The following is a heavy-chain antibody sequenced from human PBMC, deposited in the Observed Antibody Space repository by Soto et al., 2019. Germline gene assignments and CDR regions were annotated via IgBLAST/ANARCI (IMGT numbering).Heavy chain of an antibody. CDR1: GGSISSDY. Sequence: PSETLSLTCTVSGGSISSDYWSWIRQPPGKGLELIVYIHYSGSTNYNDSLKSRVTISVDTSKNQFSLKVNSVTAADTAVYYCSRDRGTFCSGGICYSRGLDVWGQGTTVTVSS. CDR3: SRDRGTFCSGGICYSRGLDV. D-gene: IGHD2-15*01. J-gene: IGHJ6*02. CDR2: IHYSGST. V-gene: IGHV4-59*01.